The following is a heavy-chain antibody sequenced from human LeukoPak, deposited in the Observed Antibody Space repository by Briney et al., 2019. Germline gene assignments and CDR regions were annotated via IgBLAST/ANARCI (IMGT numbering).Heavy chain of an antibody. V-gene: IGHV4-4*02. CDR3: ARNPGKGGFDY. CDR1: GGSISSHNW. Sequence: SETLSLTCAVSGGSISSHNWWNWVRQPPGKGLEWIGEIHHSGGTNSKPSLKSRVTISIDNSKNQFSLNLNSMTAADTAVYYCARNPGKGGFDYWGRGTLVTVSS. J-gene: IGHJ4*02. CDR2: IHHSGGT.